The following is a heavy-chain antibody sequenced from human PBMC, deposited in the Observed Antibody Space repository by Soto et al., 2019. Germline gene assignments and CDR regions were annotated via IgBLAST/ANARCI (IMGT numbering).Heavy chain of an antibody. CDR3: ARDLGSSWYPEYFQH. CDR2: ISSSSSTI. J-gene: IGHJ1*01. V-gene: IGHV3-48*01. CDR1: GFTFSSYS. Sequence: GGSLRLSCAASGFTFSSYSMDWVRQTPGKGLEWVSYISSSSSTIYYADSVKGRFTISRDNAKNSLYLQMNSLRAEDTAVYYCARDLGSSWYPEYFQHWGQGTLVTVSS. D-gene: IGHD6-13*01.